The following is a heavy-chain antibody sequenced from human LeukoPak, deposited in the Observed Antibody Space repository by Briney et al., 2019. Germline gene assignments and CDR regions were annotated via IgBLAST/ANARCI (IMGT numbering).Heavy chain of an antibody. Sequence: SETLSLTCAVYGGSFSGYYWSWLRQPPGKGLEWIGEINHSGSTNYNPSLKSRVTISVDTSKNQFSLKLSSVTAADTAVYYCARGAVSFLLRGAFDIWGQGTMVTVSS. V-gene: IGHV4-34*01. D-gene: IGHD3-22*01. J-gene: IGHJ3*02. CDR3: ARGAVSFLLRGAFDI. CDR1: GGSFSGYY. CDR2: INHSGST.